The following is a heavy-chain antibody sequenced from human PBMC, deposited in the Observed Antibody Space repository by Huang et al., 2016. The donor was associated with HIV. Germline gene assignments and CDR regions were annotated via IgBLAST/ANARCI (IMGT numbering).Heavy chain of an antibody. J-gene: IGHJ4*02. Sequence: QVQLVQSGAEVKKPGASVKVSCRASGYAFTSYYIHWVRQAPGQGLEWIGIINPSDGSTGDAQNVQGRVTTTRDTSTNTVFMELRSLRCEDTAVYYCARDRDFYDSSGYWGFNYFDYWGQGTLVTVSS. D-gene: IGHD3-22*01. CDR1: GYAFTSYY. V-gene: IGHV1-46*01. CDR2: INPSDGST. CDR3: ARDRDFYDSSGYWGFNYFDY.